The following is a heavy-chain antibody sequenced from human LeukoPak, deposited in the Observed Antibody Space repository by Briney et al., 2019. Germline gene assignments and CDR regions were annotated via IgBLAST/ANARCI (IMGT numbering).Heavy chain of an antibody. CDR2: IKQDGSEK. J-gene: IGHJ4*02. CDR1: GFTFSSYW. D-gene: IGHD1-26*01. V-gene: IGHV3-7*01. Sequence: PGGSLRLSCAASGFTFSSYWMSWVRQAAGKELEWVANIKQDGSEKYYVDSVKGRFTISRDNAKNSLYLQMNSLRAEDTAVYYCARDLSGWELQEYWGQGTLVTVSS. CDR3: ARDLSGWELQEY.